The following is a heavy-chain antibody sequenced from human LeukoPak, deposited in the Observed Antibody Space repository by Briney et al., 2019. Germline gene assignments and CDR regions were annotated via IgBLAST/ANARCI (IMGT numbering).Heavy chain of an antibody. V-gene: IGHV4-61*02. CDR1: GGSLSSGSYY. CDR3: ARGYCSGGSCYSVENWFDP. J-gene: IGHJ5*02. CDR2: IYTSGST. Sequence: SETLSLTCTVSGGSLSSGSYYWSWIRQPAGKGLEWIGRIYTSGSTNYNPSLKSRVTISVDTSKNQFSLKLSSVTAADTAVYYCARGYCSGGSCYSVENWFDPWGQGTLVTVSS. D-gene: IGHD2-15*01.